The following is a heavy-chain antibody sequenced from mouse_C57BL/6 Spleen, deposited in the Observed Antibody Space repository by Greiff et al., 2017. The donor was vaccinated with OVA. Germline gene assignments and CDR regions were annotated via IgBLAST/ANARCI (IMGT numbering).Heavy chain of an antibody. Sequence: QVQLQQPGAELVKPGASVKMSCKASGYTFTSYWITWVKQRPGQGLEWIGDIYLGSGSTNYNEKFKSKATLTVDTSSSTAYMQLSSLTSEDSAVYYCARYGDGYYDWYFDVWGTGTTVTVSS. CDR1: GYTFTSYW. CDR2: IYLGSGST. D-gene: IGHD2-3*01. CDR3: ARYGDGYYDWYFDV. J-gene: IGHJ1*03. V-gene: IGHV1-55*01.